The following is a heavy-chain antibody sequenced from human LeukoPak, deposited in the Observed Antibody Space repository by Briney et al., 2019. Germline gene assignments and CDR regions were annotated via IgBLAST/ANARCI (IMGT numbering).Heavy chain of an antibody. V-gene: IGHV4-38-2*01. J-gene: IGHJ4*02. CDR3: AAYSGYLNFDY. Sequence: EWIGSFYHSGSTYYNPSLKSRVTISVDTSKNQFSLRLSSVTAADTAVYYCAAYSGYLNFDYWGQGTLVTVSS. CDR2: FYHSGST. D-gene: IGHD5-12*01.